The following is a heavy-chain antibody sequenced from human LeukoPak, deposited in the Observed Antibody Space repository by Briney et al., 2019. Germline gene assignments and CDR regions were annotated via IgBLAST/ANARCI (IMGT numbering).Heavy chain of an antibody. Sequence: GGSLRLSSAASGFTFSSYWMSWVRQAPGKGLEWVANIKQDGSEKYYVDSVKGRFTISRDNAKNSLYLQMNSLRAEDTAVYYCARDPGGSYPYFDYWGQGTLVTVSS. D-gene: IGHD1-26*01. CDR3: ARDPGGSYPYFDY. J-gene: IGHJ4*02. CDR1: GFTFSSYW. V-gene: IGHV3-7*01. CDR2: IKQDGSEK.